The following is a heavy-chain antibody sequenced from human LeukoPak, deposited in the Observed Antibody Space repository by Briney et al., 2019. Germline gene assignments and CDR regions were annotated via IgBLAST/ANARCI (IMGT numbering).Heavy chain of an antibody. CDR3: AKSIWSGYSSFDY. D-gene: IGHD3-3*01. CDR2: ISGSGGST. J-gene: IGHJ4*02. V-gene: IGHV3-23*01. Sequence: GGSLRLSCAASGFTFSSYAMSWVRQAPGKGLEWVSVISGSGGSTYYADSVKGRFTISRDKSKNTLFLQMNSLRAEDTAVCYCAKSIWSGYSSFDYWAQGTLVTVSS. CDR1: GFTFSSYA.